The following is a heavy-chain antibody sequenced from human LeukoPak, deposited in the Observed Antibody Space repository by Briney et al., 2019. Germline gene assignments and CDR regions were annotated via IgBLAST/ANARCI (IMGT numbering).Heavy chain of an antibody. CDR2: ISHDGSNK. V-gene: IGHV3-30*18. CDR1: GFPFSDYG. J-gene: IGHJ4*02. Sequence: GTSLRLSCAASGFPFSDYGMYWARQAPGKGLEWLAVISHDGSNKYYADSVKGRITISRDNSMNTLYLQMNSLRAEDTAVYCCAKVRWGSDNALDSRGQGTLVTVSS. D-gene: IGHD3-16*01. CDR3: AKVRWGSDNALDS.